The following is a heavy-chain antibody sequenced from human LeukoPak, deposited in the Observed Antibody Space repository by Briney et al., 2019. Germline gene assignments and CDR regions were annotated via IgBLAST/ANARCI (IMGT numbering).Heavy chain of an antibody. CDR2: INHSGST. CDR3: ARTQVLLYFDWLPWNYYYGMDV. J-gene: IGHJ6*02. CDR1: GGSFSGYY. V-gene: IGHV4-34*01. D-gene: IGHD3-9*01. Sequence: PSETLSLTCAVYGGSFSGYYWSWIRQPPGKGLEWIGEINHSGSTNYNPSLKSRVTISVDTSKNQFSLKLSSVTAADTAVYYCARTQVLLYFDWLPWNYYYGMDVWGQGTTVTVSS.